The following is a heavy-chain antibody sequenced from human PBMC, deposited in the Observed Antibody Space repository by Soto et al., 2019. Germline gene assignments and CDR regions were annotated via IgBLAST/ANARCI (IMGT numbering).Heavy chain of an antibody. CDR1: GFNIDGFA. CDR2: ISWNGGNI. CDR3: AKDSRNYYYYGMDV. J-gene: IGHJ6*02. V-gene: IGHV3-9*01. Sequence: SLRLYCAASGFNIDGFAMHWVRQAPGKGLEWVSGISWNGGNIGYADSVKGRFTISRDNAKNSLYLQINSLRAEDTALYYCAKDSRNYYYYGMDVWGLGTTVTVSS.